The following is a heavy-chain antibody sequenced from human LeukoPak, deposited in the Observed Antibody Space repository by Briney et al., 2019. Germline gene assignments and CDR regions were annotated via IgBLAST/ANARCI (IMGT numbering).Heavy chain of an antibody. CDR1: GYSFTGQD. D-gene: IGHD6-6*01. CDR3: ASYPRYSSSPPFDY. CDR2: INPNTGGT. V-gene: IGHV1-2*02. J-gene: IGHJ4*02. Sequence: ASVKVSCKASGYSFTGQDMHWVRQAPGQGLEWMGWINPNTGGTHYAQRFQGRVTMTRDTSISTAYMELRSLRSDDTAVYYCASYPRYSSSPPFDYWGQGTLVTVSS.